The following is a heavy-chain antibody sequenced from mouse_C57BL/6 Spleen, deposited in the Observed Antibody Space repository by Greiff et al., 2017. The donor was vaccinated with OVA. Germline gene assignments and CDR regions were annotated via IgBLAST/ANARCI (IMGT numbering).Heavy chain of an antibody. CDR3: ARGGLLGGYFDY. Sequence: QVHVKQSGAELVKPGASVKLSCKASGYTFTSYWMQWVKQRPGQGLEWIGEIDPSDSYTNYNQKFKGKATLTVDTSSSTAYMQLSSLTSEDSAVYYCARGGLLGGYFDYWGQGTTLTVSS. V-gene: IGHV1-50*01. CDR2: IDPSDSYT. J-gene: IGHJ2*01. CDR1: GYTFTSYW. D-gene: IGHD2-3*01.